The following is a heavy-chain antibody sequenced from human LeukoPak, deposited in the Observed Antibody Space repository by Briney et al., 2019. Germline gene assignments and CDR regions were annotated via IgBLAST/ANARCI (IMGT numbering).Heavy chain of an antibody. V-gene: IGHV4-30-4*01. J-gene: IGHJ5*02. CDR3: ARDQTAYSGYDLHWFDP. Sequence: ESGPGLVKPSQTLSLTCTVSGGSISSGDYYWSWIRQPPVKGLEWIGYIYYSGSTYYNPSLKSRVTISVDTSKNQFSLKLSSVTAADTAVYYCARDQTAYSGYDLHWFDPWGQGTLVTVSS. CDR1: GGSISSGDYY. CDR2: IYYSGST. D-gene: IGHD5-12*01.